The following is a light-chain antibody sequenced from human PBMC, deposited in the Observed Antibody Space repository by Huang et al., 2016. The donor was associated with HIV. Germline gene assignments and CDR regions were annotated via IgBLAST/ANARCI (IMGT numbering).Light chain of an antibody. Sequence: VMTQSPAILSVSPGGRATLSCRASQIINRDLAWYQHRPGQAPRLLIYGASTRATGSPARFSGNGSETECTLTISSLQSEDFALYYCQQYNKWPPLTFGGGTKVEIK. CDR3: QQYNKWPPLT. J-gene: IGKJ4*01. CDR1: QIINRD. CDR2: GAS. V-gene: IGKV3-15*01.